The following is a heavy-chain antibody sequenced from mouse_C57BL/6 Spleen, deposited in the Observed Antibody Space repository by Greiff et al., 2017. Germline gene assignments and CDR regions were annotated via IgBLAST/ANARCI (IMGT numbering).Heavy chain of an antibody. D-gene: IGHD3-3*01. CDR3: ARGADSYFDY. CDR1: GYTFTSYR. Sequence: QVQLQQSGAELVKPGASVKLSCKASGYTFTSYRMHWVKQRPGQGLEWIGMIHPNSGSTNYNEKFKSKATLTVDKSSSTAYMQLSSLTSEDSAVYYCARGADSYFDYWGQGTTLTVSS. CDR2: IHPNSGST. J-gene: IGHJ2*01. V-gene: IGHV1-64*01.